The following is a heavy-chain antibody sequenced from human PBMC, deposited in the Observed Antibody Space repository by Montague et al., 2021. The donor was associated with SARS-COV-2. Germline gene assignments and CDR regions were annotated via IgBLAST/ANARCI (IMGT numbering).Heavy chain of an antibody. CDR3: ARVGRQQLVRLSGMDV. CDR2: IYYSGST. V-gene: IGHV4-39*07. Sequence: SETLSLTRTLSGGSISSSSYYWGWIRQPPGKGLEWIGSIYYSGSTYYXPSLKSRVTTSADTSKNQFSLKLSSVTAADTAVYYCARVGRQQLVRLSGMDVWGQGTTVTVSS. J-gene: IGHJ6*02. D-gene: IGHD6-13*01. CDR1: GGSISSSSYY.